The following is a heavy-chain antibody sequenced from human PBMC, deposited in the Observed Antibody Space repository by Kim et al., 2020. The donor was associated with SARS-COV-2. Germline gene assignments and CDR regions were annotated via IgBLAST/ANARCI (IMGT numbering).Heavy chain of an antibody. CDR3: ARSHTRPIFGVVTPFDY. CDR1: GGSISSYY. D-gene: IGHD3-3*01. J-gene: IGHJ4*02. Sequence: SETLSRTCTVSGGSISSYYWSWIRQPPGKGLEWIGYIYYSGSTNYNPSLKSRVTISVDTSKNQFSLKLSSVTAADTAVYYCARSHTRPIFGVVTPFDYWGQGTLVTVSS. CDR2: IYYSGST. V-gene: IGHV4-59*08.